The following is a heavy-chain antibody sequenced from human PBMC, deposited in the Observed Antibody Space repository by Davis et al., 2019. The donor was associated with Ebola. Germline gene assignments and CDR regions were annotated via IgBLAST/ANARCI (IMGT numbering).Heavy chain of an antibody. D-gene: IGHD3-3*01. V-gene: IGHV3-64D*06. CDR3: VNLLWSGYYPPH. CDR2: ISRNGGST. J-gene: IGHJ4*02. Sequence: GESLKISCSASGFTFSSYAMHWVRQAPGKGLEYVSAISRNGGSTYYADSVKGRFTISRDNSKNTLYLQMSSLRAEDTAVYYCVNLLWSGYYPPHWGQGTLVTVSS. CDR1: GFTFSSYA.